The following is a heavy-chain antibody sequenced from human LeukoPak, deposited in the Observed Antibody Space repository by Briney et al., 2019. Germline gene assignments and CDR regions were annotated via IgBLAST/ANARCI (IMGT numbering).Heavy chain of an antibody. CDR2: IIPIFGTA. CDR3: ARAPPEYTTGGYY. V-gene: IGHV1-69*13. Sequence: SVKVSCKASGRTFSSYAISWVRQAPGQGLEWMGGIIPIFGTANYAQKFQGRVTITADESTSTAYMELSSLRSEDTAVYYCARAPPEYTTGGYYWGQGTLVTVSS. D-gene: IGHD1-1*01. CDR1: GRTFSSYA. J-gene: IGHJ4*02.